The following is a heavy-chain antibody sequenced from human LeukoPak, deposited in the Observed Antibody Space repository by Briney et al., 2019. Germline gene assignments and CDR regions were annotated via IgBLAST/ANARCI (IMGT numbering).Heavy chain of an antibody. V-gene: IGHV4-30-4*01. D-gene: IGHD3-10*01. J-gene: IGHJ3*02. Sequence: PSETLSLTCTVSGGSISSGDYYWSWIRQPPGKGLEWIGYIYYSGSTYYNPSLKSRVTISVDTSKNQFSLKLSSVTAADTAVYYCARERRSGEEAFDIWGQGTMVTVSS. CDR3: ARERRSGEEAFDI. CDR1: GGSISSGDYY. CDR2: IYYSGST.